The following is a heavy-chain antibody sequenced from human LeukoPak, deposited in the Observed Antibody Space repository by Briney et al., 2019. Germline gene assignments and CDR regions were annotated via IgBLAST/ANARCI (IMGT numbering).Heavy chain of an antibody. Sequence: GGSLRLSCAVSGFTFNIYGIHWVRQAPGKGLDRVSLIRYDGSNKYYADSVKGRFTISRDNAKNSLYLQMNSLRAEDTAVYYCARAYSETYGLGYYYMDVWGKGTTVTISS. J-gene: IGHJ6*03. CDR1: GFTFNIYG. V-gene: IGHV3-30*02. CDR3: ARAYSETYGLGYYYMDV. D-gene: IGHD1-26*01. CDR2: IRYDGSNK.